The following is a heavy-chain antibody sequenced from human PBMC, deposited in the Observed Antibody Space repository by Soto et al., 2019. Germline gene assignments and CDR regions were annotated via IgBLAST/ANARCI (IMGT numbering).Heavy chain of an antibody. J-gene: IGHJ4*02. CDR2: MNPNSGNT. V-gene: IGHV1-8*01. Sequence: QVQLVQSGAEVKKPGASVKVSCKASGYTFTSYDINWVRQATGQGLEWMGWMNPNSGNTGYAQKFQGRVTMTRNTSISTAYMERSSMRSEDTAVYYCAREHSSSWRFDYWGQGTLVTVSS. CDR1: GYTFTSYD. CDR3: AREHSSSWRFDY. D-gene: IGHD6-13*01.